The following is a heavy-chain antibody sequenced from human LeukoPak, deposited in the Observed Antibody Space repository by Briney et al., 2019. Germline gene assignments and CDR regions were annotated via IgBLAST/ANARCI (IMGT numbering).Heavy chain of an antibody. CDR1: GLSFSGYY. D-gene: IGHD3-10*01. V-gene: IGHV4-34*01. Sequence: PSETLSLTCAVYGLSFSGYYWSWIRQPPGKGLEWIGEINHSGSTNYNPSLKSRVTISVDTSKNQFSLKLSSVTAADTAVYYCARDEDHPNTYYYGSGSYYARLDIWGQGTMVTVSS. J-gene: IGHJ3*02. CDR2: INHSGST. CDR3: ARDEDHPNTYYYGSGSYYARLDI.